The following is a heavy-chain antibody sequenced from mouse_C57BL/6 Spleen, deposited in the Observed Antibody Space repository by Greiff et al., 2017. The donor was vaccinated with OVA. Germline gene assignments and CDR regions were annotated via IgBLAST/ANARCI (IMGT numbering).Heavy chain of an antibody. V-gene: IGHV1-39*01. D-gene: IGHD4-1*01. Sequence: EVKLVESGPELVKPGASVKISCKASGYSFTAYNMNWVKQSNGKSLEWIGVINPNYGTTSYNQKFKGKATLTVDQSSSTAYMQLNSLTSEDSAVYYCARNWDEAYFDYWGQGTTLTVSS. CDR1: GYSFTAYN. J-gene: IGHJ2*01. CDR2: INPNYGTT. CDR3: ARNWDEAYFDY.